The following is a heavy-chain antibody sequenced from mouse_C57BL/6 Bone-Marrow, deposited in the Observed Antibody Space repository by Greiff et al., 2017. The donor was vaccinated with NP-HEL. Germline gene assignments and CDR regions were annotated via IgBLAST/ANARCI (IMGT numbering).Heavy chain of an antibody. V-gene: IGHV1-42*01. CDR1: GYSFTGYY. J-gene: IGHJ4*01. Sequence: VQLQQPGPELVKPGASVKISCKASGYSFTGYYMNWVKQSPEKSLEWIGEINPSTGGTTYNQKFKATATLTVDKSSSTAYMQLKCLTSDDSAVYYCARGADYAMDYWGQGTSVTVSS. CDR2: INPSTGGT. CDR3: ARGADYAMDY.